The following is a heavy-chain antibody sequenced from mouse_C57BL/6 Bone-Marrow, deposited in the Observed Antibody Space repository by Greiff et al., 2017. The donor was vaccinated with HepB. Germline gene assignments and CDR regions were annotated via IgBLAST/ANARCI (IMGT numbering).Heavy chain of an antibody. Sequence: ESGPGLVKPSQSLSLTCSVTGYSITSGYYWNWIRQFPGNKLEWMGYISYDGSNNYNPSLKNRISITRDTSKNQFFLKLNSVTTEDTATYYCTRAGDYGSSFDYWGQGTTLTVSS. CDR2: ISYDGSN. CDR3: TRAGDYGSSFDY. J-gene: IGHJ2*01. CDR1: GYSITSGYY. V-gene: IGHV3-6*01. D-gene: IGHD1-1*01.